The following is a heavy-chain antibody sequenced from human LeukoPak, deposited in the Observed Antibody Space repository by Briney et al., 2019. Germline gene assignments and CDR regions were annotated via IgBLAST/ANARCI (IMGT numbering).Heavy chain of an antibody. Sequence: LPGGSLRLSCAASGFTFSSYWMTWVRQAPGKGLEWVANIKQDGSENTYVDSVKGRFTISRDNAKNSLYLQMNSLRAEDTAVYYCAREYYYDFWSGYYTANYYYYGMDVWGQGTTVTVSS. J-gene: IGHJ6*02. CDR2: IKQDGSEN. D-gene: IGHD3-3*01. CDR3: AREYYYDFWSGYYTANYYYYGMDV. V-gene: IGHV3-7*01. CDR1: GFTFSSYW.